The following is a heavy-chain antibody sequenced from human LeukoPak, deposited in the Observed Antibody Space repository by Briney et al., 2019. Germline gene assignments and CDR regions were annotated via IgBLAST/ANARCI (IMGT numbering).Heavy chain of an antibody. CDR1: GYTFTGYY. D-gene: IGHD4-17*01. V-gene: IGHV1-2*02. Sequence: ASVKVSCKASGYTFTGYYMHWVRPAPGQGLEWMGWINPNSGGTNYAQKFQGRVTMTRDTSISTAYMELSRLRSDDTAVYYCARDLALTTVTTSWFDPWGQGTLVTVSS. CDR3: ARDLALTTVTTSWFDP. J-gene: IGHJ5*02. CDR2: INPNSGGT.